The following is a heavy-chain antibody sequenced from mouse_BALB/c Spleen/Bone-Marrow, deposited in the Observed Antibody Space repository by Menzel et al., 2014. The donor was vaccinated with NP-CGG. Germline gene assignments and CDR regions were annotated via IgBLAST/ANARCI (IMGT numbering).Heavy chain of an antibody. J-gene: IGHJ4*01. Sequence: QVQLQQSGAELVKPGASVKLSCKASGYTFTSCWMHWVKQRPGQGLEWIGEINPSNGRANYNEKFKTKATLTVDKSSSTAYMQLSSLTSEDSAVYYCGRIIYGSSYIMDYRGQGTSVTVSS. V-gene: IGHV1S81*02. CDR3: GRIIYGSSYIMDY. CDR2: INPSNGRA. CDR1: GYTFTSCW. D-gene: IGHD1-1*01.